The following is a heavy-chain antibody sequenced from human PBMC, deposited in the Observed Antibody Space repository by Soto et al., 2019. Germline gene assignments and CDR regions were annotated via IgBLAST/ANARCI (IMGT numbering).Heavy chain of an antibody. CDR3: ARGEFTNWFDP. V-gene: IGHV3-48*01. Sequence: GESLKISCAASGFTFSSYSMNWVRQAPGKGLEWVSYISSSSSTIYYADSVKGRFTISRDNAKNSLYLQMNSLRAEDTAVYYCARGEFTNWFDPWGQGTLVTVSS. CDR1: GFTFSSYS. D-gene: IGHD3-10*01. J-gene: IGHJ5*02. CDR2: ISSSSSTI.